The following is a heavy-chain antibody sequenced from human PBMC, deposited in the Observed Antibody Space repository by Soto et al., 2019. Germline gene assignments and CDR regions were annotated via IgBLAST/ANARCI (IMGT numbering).Heavy chain of an antibody. J-gene: IGHJ4*02. CDR1: GFTFSSYA. V-gene: IGHV3-23*01. Sequence: PGGSLRLSCAASGFTFSSYAMSWVRQAPGKGLEWVSAISDSGGSTYYADSVKGRFTISRDDAKNSLYLQMNSLRAEDTALYYCTRDGFQYDDGGYYEFDYWGQGTLVTVSS. D-gene: IGHD3-22*01. CDR3: TRDGFQYDDGGYYEFDY. CDR2: ISDSGGST.